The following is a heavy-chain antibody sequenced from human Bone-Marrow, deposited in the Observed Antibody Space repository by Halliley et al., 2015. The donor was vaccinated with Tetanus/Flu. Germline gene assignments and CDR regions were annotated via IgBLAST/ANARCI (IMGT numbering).Heavy chain of an antibody. D-gene: IGHD1-26*01. V-gene: IGHV3-15*01. CDR1: GFSFSKAW. CDR2: IKSQSDGGTT. Sequence: SLRLSCAASGFSFSKAWMNWVRQAPGTGLEWIGRIKSQSDGGTTDLAAPVKGRFSISRDDSEKTLYLHMNSLKTEDTALYYCATAVKATTRGSFDVWGQGTMVTVAS. CDR3: ATAVKATTRGSFDV. J-gene: IGHJ3*01.